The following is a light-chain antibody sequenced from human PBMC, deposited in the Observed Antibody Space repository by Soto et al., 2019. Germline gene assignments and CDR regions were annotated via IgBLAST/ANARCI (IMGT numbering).Light chain of an antibody. Sequence: EIVLTQSPATLSLSPGERATLSCRASQSVSSYLAWYQQKPVQAPRLLIYDASNRATGIPTRFSGSGSGTDFTLTISSLEPEDFAVYYCQQRSNWPRTFGQGTKVEIK. J-gene: IGKJ1*01. V-gene: IGKV3-11*01. CDR3: QQRSNWPRT. CDR2: DAS. CDR1: QSVSSY.